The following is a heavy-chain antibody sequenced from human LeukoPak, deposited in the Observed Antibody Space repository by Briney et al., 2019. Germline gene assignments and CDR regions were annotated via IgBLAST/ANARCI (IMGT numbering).Heavy chain of an antibody. D-gene: IGHD6-19*01. Sequence: GGSLRLSCAASGFTFSSYWMSWVRQAPGKGLEWVASIIQDGSEKNYVDSVKGRFTISRDNAKNSLYLQMNSLRVEDTAVYYCARGYNSAFDYWGQGTLVTVSS. V-gene: IGHV3-7*04. CDR2: IIQDGSEK. J-gene: IGHJ4*02. CDR1: GFTFSSYW. CDR3: ARGYNSAFDY.